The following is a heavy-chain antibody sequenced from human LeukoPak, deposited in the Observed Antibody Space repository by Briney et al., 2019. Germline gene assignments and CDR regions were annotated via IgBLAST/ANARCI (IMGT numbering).Heavy chain of an antibody. D-gene: IGHD1-26*01. CDR3: ARAGGSYYFSYYYYGMDV. V-gene: IGHV4-39*07. Sequence: SETLSLTCTVSGGSISSSSYYWGWIRQPPEKGLEWIGSIYYSGSTNYNPSLKSRVTISVDTSKNQFSLKLSSVTAADTAVYYCARAGGSYYFSYYYYGMDVWGQGTTVTVSS. CDR2: IYYSGST. CDR1: GGSISSSSYY. J-gene: IGHJ6*02.